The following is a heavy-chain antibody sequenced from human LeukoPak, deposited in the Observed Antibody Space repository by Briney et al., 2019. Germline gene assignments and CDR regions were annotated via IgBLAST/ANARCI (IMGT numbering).Heavy chain of an antibody. V-gene: IGHV4-38-2*02. CDR1: GYSISSGYY. Sequence: SETLSLTCTVSGYSISSGYYWGWIRQPPGKGLEWIGSIYHSGSTYYNPSLKSRVTISVDTSKNQFSLKLSSVTAADTAVYYCARMYNWNDLTNYYYMDVWGKGTTVTVSS. CDR3: ARMYNWNDLTNYYYMDV. D-gene: IGHD1-20*01. CDR2: IYHSGST. J-gene: IGHJ6*03.